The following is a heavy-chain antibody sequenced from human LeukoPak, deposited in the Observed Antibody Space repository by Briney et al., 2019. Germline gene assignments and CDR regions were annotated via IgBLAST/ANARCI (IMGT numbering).Heavy chain of an antibody. CDR1: GGPLSSYY. Sequence: PSETLSLTCTVSGGPLSSYYWSWIRQPPGKGLECIGYIYYSGSPNYNPSLKSRVTILVDTSKNQFSLKLSSVTAADTAVYYCTRGLGSSSPWGQGTLVTVSS. V-gene: IGHV4-59*01. J-gene: IGHJ5*02. D-gene: IGHD6-6*01. CDR2: IYYSGSP. CDR3: TRGLGSSSP.